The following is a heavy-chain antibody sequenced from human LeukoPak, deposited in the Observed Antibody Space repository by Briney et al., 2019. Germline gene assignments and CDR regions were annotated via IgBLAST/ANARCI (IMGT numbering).Heavy chain of an antibody. CDR2: ISGSGGST. Sequence: GGSLRLSCAASGFTFSSYAMSWVRQAPGKGLEWVLAISGSGGSTYYADSVKGRFTISRDNSKNTLYLQMNSLRTEDTALYYCARDLVVAVLSAFDYWGQGTLVTVSS. CDR1: GFTFSSYA. V-gene: IGHV3-23*01. D-gene: IGHD3-22*01. CDR3: ARDLVVAVLSAFDY. J-gene: IGHJ4*02.